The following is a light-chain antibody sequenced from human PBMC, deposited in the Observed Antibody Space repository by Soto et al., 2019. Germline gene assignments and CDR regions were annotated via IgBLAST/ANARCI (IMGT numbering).Light chain of an antibody. Sequence: EVVMTQSPANLSVSPGVGATLSCRASQSVSSSYLAWYQQKPSQAPRLLIYGASSRATGIPARFSGSGSGTEFTLTISSLQSEDFAVYYCQQYNNWPGTFGQGTKVDIK. CDR2: GAS. CDR3: QQYNNWPGT. CDR1: QSVSSSY. J-gene: IGKJ1*01. V-gene: IGKV3D-15*01.